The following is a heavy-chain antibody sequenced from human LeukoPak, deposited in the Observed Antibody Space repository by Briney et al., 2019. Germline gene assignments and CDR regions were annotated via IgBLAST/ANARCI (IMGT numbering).Heavy chain of an antibody. D-gene: IGHD3-10*01. CDR2: ISGSGGST. CDR1: GFTFSNYA. V-gene: IGHV3-23*01. J-gene: IGHJ4*02. CDR3: AKASEYYGSGSYPIGGFY. Sequence: GGSLRLSCAASGFTFSNYAMRLVRQAPGNGLEWFSAISGSGGSTYYADSVKGRFTISRDNSKNTLYLQLNCLRAEDTAVYCCAKASEYYGSGSYPIGGFYWGQGTLVTVSS.